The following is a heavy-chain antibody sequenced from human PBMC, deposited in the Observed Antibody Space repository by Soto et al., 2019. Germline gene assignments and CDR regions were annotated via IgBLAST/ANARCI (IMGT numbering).Heavy chain of an antibody. D-gene: IGHD3-22*01. CDR2: INPSGGST. Sequence: WASVKVSCKASGYTFTSYYVHWVRQAPGQGLEWMGIINPSGGSTSYAQKFQGRVTMTRDTSTSTVYMELSSLRSEDTAVYYCARDPQNKYDSSGYYLDYWGQGTLVTVSS. CDR3: ARDPQNKYDSSGYYLDY. CDR1: GYTFTSYY. J-gene: IGHJ4*02. V-gene: IGHV1-46*01.